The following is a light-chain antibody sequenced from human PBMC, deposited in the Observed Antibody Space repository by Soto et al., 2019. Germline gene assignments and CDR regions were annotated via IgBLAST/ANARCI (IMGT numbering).Light chain of an antibody. Sequence: DIQMTQSPSSLSASVGNRVTITCQASQDIATYLNWYQQKPGKAPNLLIYDASNLETGVPSRFSGGGSGTHFTFTISNLQPEAIATSYCQQYDNLPPTWTFGQGTKVDIK. CDR3: QQYDNLPPTWT. V-gene: IGKV1-33*01. CDR1: QDIATY. J-gene: IGKJ1*01. CDR2: DAS.